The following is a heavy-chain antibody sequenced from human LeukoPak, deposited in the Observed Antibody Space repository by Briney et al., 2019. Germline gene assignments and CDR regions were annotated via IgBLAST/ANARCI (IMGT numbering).Heavy chain of an antibody. CDR2: IKQDGSEK. CDR3: ARDRVGTYDFWSGYLDY. Sequence: PGGSLRLSCAASGFTFSSYWMSWVRQAPEKGLEWVANIKQDGSEKYYVDSVKGRFTISRDNAKNSLYLQMNSLRAEDTAVYYCARDRVGTYDFWSGYLDYWGQGTLVTVSS. J-gene: IGHJ4*02. V-gene: IGHV3-7*01. D-gene: IGHD3-3*01. CDR1: GFTFSSYW.